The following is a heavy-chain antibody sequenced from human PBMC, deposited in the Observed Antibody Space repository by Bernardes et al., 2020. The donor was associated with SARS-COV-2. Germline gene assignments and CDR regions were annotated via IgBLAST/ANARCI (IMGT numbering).Heavy chain of an antibody. CDR1: GFPFDTYA. Sequence: GGSLRLSCAASGFPFDTYAMNWVRQAPGKGLEWVSVISGRGDTTYYADSVKGRIIISRDNAKNTLYLQMNSLRVEDTAVYYCARDTFIVTVSTSIGGFDPWGQGTLVTVSS. CDR3: ARDTFIVTVSTSIGGFDP. J-gene: IGHJ5*02. CDR2: ISGRGDTT. V-gene: IGHV3-23*01. D-gene: IGHD3-10*01.